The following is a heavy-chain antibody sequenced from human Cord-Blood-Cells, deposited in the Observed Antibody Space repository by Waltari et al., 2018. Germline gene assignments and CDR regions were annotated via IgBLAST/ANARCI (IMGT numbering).Heavy chain of an antibody. J-gene: IGHJ3*02. Sequence: LQLQESGPGLVKPSETLSLTCPVSGGSISSSSYYWGWIRQPPGKGLEWIGSIYYSGSTYYNPSLKSRVTISVDTSKNQFSLKLSSVTAADTAVYYCARQSSSGYAFDIWGQGTMVTVSS. CDR1: GGSISSSSYY. D-gene: IGHD6-19*01. V-gene: IGHV4-39*01. CDR2: IYYSGST. CDR3: ARQSSSGYAFDI.